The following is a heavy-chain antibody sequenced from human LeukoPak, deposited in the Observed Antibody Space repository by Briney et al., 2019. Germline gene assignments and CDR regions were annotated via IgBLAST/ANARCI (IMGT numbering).Heavy chain of an antibody. V-gene: IGHV3-7*01. CDR3: AREGHSYSSEVDY. J-gene: IGHJ4*02. Sequence: GESLKISCAASGFTFSSYWMSWVRQAPGKGLEWVANIKQDGSEKYYVDSVKGRFTISRDNAKNSLYLQMNSLRAEDTAVYYCAREGHSYSSEVDYWGQGTLVTVSS. D-gene: IGHD6-25*01. CDR1: GFTFSSYW. CDR2: IKQDGSEK.